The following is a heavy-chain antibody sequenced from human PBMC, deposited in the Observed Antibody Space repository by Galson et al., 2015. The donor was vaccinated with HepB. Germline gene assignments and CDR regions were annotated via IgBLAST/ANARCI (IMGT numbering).Heavy chain of an antibody. CDR3: ARAGGYYSNKYFQH. CDR1: GFTFSSYS. J-gene: IGHJ1*01. Sequence: LRLSCAASGFTFSSYSMNWVRQAPGKGLEWVSYISSSSSTIYYADSVKGRFTISRDNAKNSLYLQMNSQRAEDTAVYYCARAGGYYSNKYFQHWGQGTLVTVSS. CDR2: ISSSSSTI. D-gene: IGHD3-22*01. V-gene: IGHV3-48*01.